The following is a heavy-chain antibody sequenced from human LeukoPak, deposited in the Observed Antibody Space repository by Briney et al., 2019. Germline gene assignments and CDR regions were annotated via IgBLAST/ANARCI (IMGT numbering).Heavy chain of an antibody. CDR3: ATGTMVRGVSTSNWFDP. CDR2: FDPEDGET. CDR1: GYTLTELS. D-gene: IGHD3-10*01. Sequence: ASVKVSCKVSGYTLTELSMHWVRQAPGKGLEWMGGFDPEDGETIYAQKFQGRVTMTEDTSTDTAYMELSSLRSEDTAVYYCATGTMVRGVSTSNWFDPWGQGTLVTVSS. J-gene: IGHJ5*02. V-gene: IGHV1-24*01.